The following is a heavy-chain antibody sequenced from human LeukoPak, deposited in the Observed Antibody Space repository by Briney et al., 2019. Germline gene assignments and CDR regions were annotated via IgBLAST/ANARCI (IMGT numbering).Heavy chain of an antibody. CDR2: ISGSGGST. Sequence: GESLRLSCAASGFTFSSYAMSWVRQAPGKGLEWVSDISGSGGSTYYADSVKGRFTISRDNSKNTLYPQMNSLRAEDTAVYYCAKDYYDSSGYYHAYWGQGTLVTVSS. J-gene: IGHJ4*02. D-gene: IGHD3-22*01. CDR1: GFTFSSYA. CDR3: AKDYYDSSGYYHAY. V-gene: IGHV3-23*01.